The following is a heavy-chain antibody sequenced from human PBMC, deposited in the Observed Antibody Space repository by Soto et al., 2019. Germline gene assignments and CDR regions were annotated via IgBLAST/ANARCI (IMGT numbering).Heavy chain of an antibody. J-gene: IGHJ4*02. D-gene: IGHD3-22*01. CDR2: IWYDGSNK. CDR1: GFTFSSYG. V-gene: IGHV3-33*01. Sequence: ESGGGVVQPGRSLRLSCAASGFTFSSYGMHWVRQAPGKGLEWVAVIWYDGSNKYYADSVKGRFTISRDNSKNTLYLQMNSLRAEDTAVYYCARDHYDSSGYLPDYWGQGTLVTVSS. CDR3: ARDHYDSSGYLPDY.